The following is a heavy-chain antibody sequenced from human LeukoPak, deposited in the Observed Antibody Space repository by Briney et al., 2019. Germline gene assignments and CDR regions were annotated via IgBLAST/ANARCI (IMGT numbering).Heavy chain of an antibody. CDR3: AGLVGRYSSGLYYYYFDY. CDR1: GDSINSLDL. Sequence: PSGTLSLTCTVSGDSINSLDLWSWVRQPPGKGLEWIGEMYLSGTTHSNPSVKSRVTISIDKSKNQFFLNLSSVTAADTAVYYCAGLVGRYSSGLYYYYFDYWGQGTVVTVSS. CDR2: MYLSGTT. J-gene: IGHJ4*02. V-gene: IGHV4-4*02. D-gene: IGHD3-22*01.